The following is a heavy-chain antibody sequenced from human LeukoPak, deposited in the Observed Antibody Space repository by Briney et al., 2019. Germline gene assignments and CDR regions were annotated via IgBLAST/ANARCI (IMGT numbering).Heavy chain of an antibody. CDR2: IIPIFGTA. Sequence: EASVKVSCKASGGTFSSYAISWVRQAPGQGLEWMGGIIPIFGTANYAQKFQGRVTITTDESTSTAYMELSSLRSEDTAVHYCAREELIAALDYWGQGTLVTVSS. V-gene: IGHV1-69*05. J-gene: IGHJ4*02. CDR1: GGTFSSYA. D-gene: IGHD6-6*01. CDR3: AREELIAALDY.